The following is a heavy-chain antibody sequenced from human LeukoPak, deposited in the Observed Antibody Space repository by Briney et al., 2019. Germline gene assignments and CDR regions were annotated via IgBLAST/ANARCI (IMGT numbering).Heavy chain of an antibody. J-gene: IGHJ3*02. V-gene: IGHV1-18*01. D-gene: IGHD2-21*01. CDR2: ISAYNGNT. Sequence: ASVKVSCKASGYTFTSYGISWVRQAPGQGLEWMGWISAYNGNTNYAQKLQGRVTMTTDTSTSTAYMELRSLRSDDTAVYCCARLIAHYDAFDIWGQGTMVTVSS. CDR3: ARLIAHYDAFDI. CDR1: GYTFTSYG.